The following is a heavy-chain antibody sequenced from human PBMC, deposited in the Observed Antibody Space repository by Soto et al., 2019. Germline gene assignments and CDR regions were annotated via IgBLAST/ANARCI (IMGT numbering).Heavy chain of an antibody. CDR1: GGSISGHY. Sequence: ASETLSLTCTVSGGSISGHYWTWIRQPPGKGLEWIGYIFYSGNTNYNPSLRSRVTISVDTSKNQFSLKLNSVTTADTAMYYCARVGSSGWSPDYWGQGTLVTVSS. J-gene: IGHJ4*02. CDR3: ARVGSSGWSPDY. D-gene: IGHD6-19*01. V-gene: IGHV4-59*11. CDR2: IFYSGNT.